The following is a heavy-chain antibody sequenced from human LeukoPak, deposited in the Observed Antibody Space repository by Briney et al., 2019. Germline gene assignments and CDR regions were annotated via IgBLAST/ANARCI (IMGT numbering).Heavy chain of an antibody. CDR3: ARGSDSSSWYEGYFQH. CDR1: GYTFTGYY. D-gene: IGHD6-13*01. Sequence: ASVKVSCKASGYTFTGYYMHWVRQAPGQGLEWMGWINPNSGGTNYAQKLQGRVTMTTDTSTSTAYMELRSLRSDDTAVYYCARGSDSSSWYEGYFQHWGQGTLVTVSS. J-gene: IGHJ1*01. V-gene: IGHV1-2*02. CDR2: INPNSGGT.